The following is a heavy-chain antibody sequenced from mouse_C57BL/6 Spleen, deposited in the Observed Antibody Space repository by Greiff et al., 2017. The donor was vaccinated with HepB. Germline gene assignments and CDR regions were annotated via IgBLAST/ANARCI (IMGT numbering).Heavy chain of an antibody. CDR3: AGYGSSPAWFAY. CDR2: ISDGGSYT. D-gene: IGHD1-1*01. CDR1: GFTFSSYA. Sequence: DVQLVESGGGLVKPGGSLKLSCAASGFTFSSYAMSWVRQTPEKRLEWVATISDGGSYTYYPDNVKGRFTISRDNAKNNLYLQMSHLKSEDTAMYYCAGYGSSPAWFAYWGQGTLVTVSA. J-gene: IGHJ3*01. V-gene: IGHV5-4*01.